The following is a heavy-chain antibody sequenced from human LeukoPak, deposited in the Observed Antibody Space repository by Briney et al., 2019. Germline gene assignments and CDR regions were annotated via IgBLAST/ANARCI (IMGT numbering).Heavy chain of an antibody. CDR3: ARITPDIVVVPAALWTIYYYYMDV. Sequence: KSSETLSLTCTVSGGSISSYYWSWIRQPPGKGLEWIGYIYYSGSTNYNPSLKSRVTISVDTSKNQFSLKLSSVTAADTAVYYCARITPDIVVVPAALWTIYYYYMDVWGKGTTVTVSS. D-gene: IGHD2-2*01. V-gene: IGHV4-59*01. J-gene: IGHJ6*03. CDR1: GGSISSYY. CDR2: IYYSGST.